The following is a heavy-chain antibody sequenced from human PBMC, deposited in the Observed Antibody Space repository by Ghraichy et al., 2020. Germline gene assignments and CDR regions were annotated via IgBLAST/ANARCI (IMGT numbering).Heavy chain of an antibody. CDR2: IYYSGST. CDR3: ARGGGYYYGSGSYSDY. J-gene: IGHJ4*02. V-gene: IGHV4-59*01. D-gene: IGHD3-10*01. Sequence: ETLSLTYTVSGGSISSYYWSWIRQPPGKGLEWIGYIYYSGSTNYNPSLKSRVTISVDTSKNQFSLKLSPLTAADTAVYYFARGGGYYYGSGSYSDYWGQGTLVTVSS. CDR1: GGSISSYY.